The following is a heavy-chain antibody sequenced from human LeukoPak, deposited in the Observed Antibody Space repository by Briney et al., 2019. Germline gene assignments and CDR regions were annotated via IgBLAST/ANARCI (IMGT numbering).Heavy chain of an antibody. J-gene: IGHJ4*02. V-gene: IGHV3-7*01. CDR1: GFTFSNYW. CDR3: ARDFWGSGDY. Sequence: GGSPRLSCAASGFTFSNYWMSWVRQAPVKGLEWVANIKEDGSAIYYMDSVKGRFTISRDNAKNSVYLQMNSLRGEDTAVYYCARDFWGSGDYWGQGALVTVSS. D-gene: IGHD7-27*01. CDR2: IKEDGSAI.